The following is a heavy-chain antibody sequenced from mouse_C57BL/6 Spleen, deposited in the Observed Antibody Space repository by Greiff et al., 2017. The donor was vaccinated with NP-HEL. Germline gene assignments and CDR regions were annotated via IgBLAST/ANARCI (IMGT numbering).Heavy chain of an antibody. D-gene: IGHD2-1*01. CDR2: IDPSDSET. Sequence: QVQLQQPGAELVRPGSSVKLSCKASGYTFTSYWMHWVKQRPIQGLEWIGNIDPSDSETHYNQKFKDKATLTVDKSSSTAYMQLSSLTSEDSAVYSCAREGGNYPFAYWGQGTLVTVSA. CDR3: AREGGNYPFAY. V-gene: IGHV1-52*01. J-gene: IGHJ3*01. CDR1: GYTFTSYW.